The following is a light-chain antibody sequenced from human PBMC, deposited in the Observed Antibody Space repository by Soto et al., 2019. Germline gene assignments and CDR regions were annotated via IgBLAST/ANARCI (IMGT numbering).Light chain of an antibody. Sequence: SYELTQSPSVSVSPGQTARITCSGETWAKQYVYWYQQRSGQAPVRVIYKDTERPSGTPERISGSSSGTVARLTISGVQAEDEADYYCQTGDSSGTYEVFGGGTKLTGL. V-gene: IGLV3-25*02. CDR1: TWAKQY. CDR3: QTGDSSGTYEV. CDR2: KDT. J-gene: IGLJ2*01.